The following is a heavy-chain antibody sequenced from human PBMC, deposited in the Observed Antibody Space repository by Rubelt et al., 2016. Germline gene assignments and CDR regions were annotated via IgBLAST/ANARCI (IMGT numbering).Heavy chain of an antibody. CDR3: ARHAFKQLGINWFDP. CDR1: GGSISSSSYY. J-gene: IGHJ5*02. D-gene: IGHD6-6*01. Sequence: QLQLQESGPGLVKPSETLSLTCTVSGGSISSSSYYWGWIRQPPGKGLEWIGSIYYSGSTYYNPSLKSRVPISVDTSKNQFSLKLSSVTAADTAVYYCARHAFKQLGINWFDPWGQGTLVTVSS. V-gene: IGHV4-39*01. CDR2: IYYSGST.